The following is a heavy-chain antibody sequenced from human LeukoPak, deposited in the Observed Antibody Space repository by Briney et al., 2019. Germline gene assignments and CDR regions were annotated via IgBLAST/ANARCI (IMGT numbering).Heavy chain of an antibody. D-gene: IGHD3-10*01. CDR3: ARPQYYYGSGTFGRYFDY. J-gene: IGHJ4*02. CDR2: IYYSGST. V-gene: IGHV4-30-4*07. CDR1: GGSISDDDYS. Sequence: SQTLSLTCAVSGGSISDDDYSWSWIRQPPGKGLEWIGYIYYSGSTYYNPSLKSRVTVSVDTSKNQFSLKLSSVTAADTAVYYCARPQYYYGSGTFGRYFDYWGQGTLVTVSS.